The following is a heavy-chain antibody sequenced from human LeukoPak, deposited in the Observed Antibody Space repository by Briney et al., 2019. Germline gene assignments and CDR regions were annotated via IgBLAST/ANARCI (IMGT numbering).Heavy chain of an antibody. CDR1: GYSISSGYY. V-gene: IGHV4-38-2*01. J-gene: IGHJ4*02. Sequence: SETLSLTCAVSGYSISSGYYWGWIRQPPGKGLEWIGSIYHTGNIYYNPSLKSRVTISVDTSKNQFSLRLSSVTAADTAVYYCAGSTSRETFDYWGQGTLVTVSS. CDR3: AGSTSRETFDY. CDR2: IYHTGNI. D-gene: IGHD2-2*01.